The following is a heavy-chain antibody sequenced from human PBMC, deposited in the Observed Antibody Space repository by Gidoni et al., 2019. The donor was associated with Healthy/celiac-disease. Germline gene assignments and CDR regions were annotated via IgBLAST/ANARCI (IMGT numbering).Heavy chain of an antibody. CDR2: ISGSGGST. J-gene: IGHJ4*02. CDR3: AKDHRGSGWSPQYYFDY. D-gene: IGHD6-19*01. CDR1: GFTFSSYA. Sequence: EVQLLESGGGLVQPGGSLRLSCAASGFTFSSYAMSWVRQAPGKGLEWVSAISGSGGSTYYADSVKGRFTISRDNSKNTLYLQMNSLRAEDTAVYYCAKDHRGSGWSPQYYFDYWGQGTLVTVSS. V-gene: IGHV3-23*01.